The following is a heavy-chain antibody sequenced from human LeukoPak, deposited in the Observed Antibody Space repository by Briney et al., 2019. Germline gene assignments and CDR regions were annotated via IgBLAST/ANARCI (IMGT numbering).Heavy chain of an antibody. Sequence: ASVKVSCKASGYTFTGYYMHWVRQAPGQGLEWMGWINPNSGGTNYAQKFQGRVTMTRDTSISTAYMELSRLRSDDTAVYYCATIPMVKYNWFDPWGQGTLVTVSS. CDR2: INPNSGGT. D-gene: IGHD5-18*01. CDR1: GYTFTGYY. CDR3: ATIPMVKYNWFDP. V-gene: IGHV1-2*02. J-gene: IGHJ5*02.